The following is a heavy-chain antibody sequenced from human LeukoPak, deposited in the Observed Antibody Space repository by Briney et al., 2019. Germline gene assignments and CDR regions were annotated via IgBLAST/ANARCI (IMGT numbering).Heavy chain of an antibody. CDR2: ISDSGGGT. V-gene: IGHV3-23*01. Sequence: GGSLRLSCAASGFTFNTYSMNWARQAPGKGLEWVSTISDSGGGTYYADSVKGRFTISRDNSKNTLYLQMNSLRADDTAVYYCDGADFWGQATLVTVS. CDR3: DGADF. J-gene: IGHJ4*02. CDR1: GFTFNTYS.